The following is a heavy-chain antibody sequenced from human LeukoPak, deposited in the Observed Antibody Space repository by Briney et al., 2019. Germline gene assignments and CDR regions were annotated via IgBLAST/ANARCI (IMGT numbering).Heavy chain of an antibody. CDR2: INPNSGGT. V-gene: IGHV1-2*04. CDR1: GYTFTGYY. D-gene: IGHD3-10*01. CDR3: ARSMVRGVVPYYGMDV. J-gene: IGHJ6*04. Sequence: ASVKVSCKASGYTFTGYYMHWVRQAPGQGLEWMGWINPNSGGTSYAQKFQGWVTMTRDTSISTAYMELSRLRSDDTAVYYCARSMVRGVVPYYGMDVWGKGTTVTVSS.